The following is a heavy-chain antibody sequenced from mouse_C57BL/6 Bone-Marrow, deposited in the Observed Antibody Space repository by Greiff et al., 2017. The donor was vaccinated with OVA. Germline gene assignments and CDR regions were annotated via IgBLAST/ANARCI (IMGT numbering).Heavy chain of an antibody. CDR3: ARGLGSSYGY. CDR1: GYTFTSYT. Sequence: VQLQQSGAELARPGASVKMSCKASGYTFTSYTMHWVKQRPGQGLEWIGYINPSSGYTKYNQKFKDKATLTADKSSRPSYMQLSSLTSEDSAVYYCARGLGSSYGYWGQGTTLTVSS. V-gene: IGHV1-4*01. D-gene: IGHD1-1*01. J-gene: IGHJ2*01. CDR2: INPSSGYT.